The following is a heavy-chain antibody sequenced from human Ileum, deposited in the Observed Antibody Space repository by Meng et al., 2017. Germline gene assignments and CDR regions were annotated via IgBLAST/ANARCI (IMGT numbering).Heavy chain of an antibody. V-gene: IGHV1-18*01. Sequence: QVQRVHSGAEVKKPGASVKVSCKASGYTFTTYGISWVRQAPGQGLEWMGWMNTDKGNTNYAQKFQGRVTMTRDTSTSTAYMELRSLRSDDTAVYYCAREGAYNGGDYWGQGTLVTVSS. CDR1: GYTFTTYG. CDR3: AREGAYNGGDY. CDR2: MNTDKGNT. D-gene: IGHD1-1*01. J-gene: IGHJ4*02.